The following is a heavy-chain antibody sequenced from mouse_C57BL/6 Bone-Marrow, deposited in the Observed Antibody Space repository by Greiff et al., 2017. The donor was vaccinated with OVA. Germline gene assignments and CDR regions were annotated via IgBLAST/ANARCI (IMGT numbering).Heavy chain of an antibody. CDR1: GYTFPSYW. J-gene: IGHJ2*01. Sequence: VQLQQPGAELVKPGASVKMSCKASGYTFPSYWITWVKQRPGQGLEWLGAIYPGSGSTNYNEKFKSKATLTVDTSSSTAYMQLSSLTSEDSAVYYCARGDFFDDWGQGTTLTVSS. CDR3: ARGDFFDD. CDR2: IYPGSGST. V-gene: IGHV1-55*01.